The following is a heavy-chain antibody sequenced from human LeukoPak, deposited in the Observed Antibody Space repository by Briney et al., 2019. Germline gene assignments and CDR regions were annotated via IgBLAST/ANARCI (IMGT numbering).Heavy chain of an antibody. D-gene: IGHD3-9*01. J-gene: IGHJ6*03. CDR2: ISSSSSYI. V-gene: IGHV3-21*04. CDR1: GFTFSNYG. CDR3: ARDKYYDILTGYVVYYYYYYMDV. Sequence: GGSLRLSCAASGFTFSNYGMHWVRQAPGKGLEWVSSISSSSSYIYYADSVKGRFTISRDNAKNSLYLQMNSLRAEDTAVYYCARDKYYDILTGYVVYYYYYYMDVWGKGTTVTVSS.